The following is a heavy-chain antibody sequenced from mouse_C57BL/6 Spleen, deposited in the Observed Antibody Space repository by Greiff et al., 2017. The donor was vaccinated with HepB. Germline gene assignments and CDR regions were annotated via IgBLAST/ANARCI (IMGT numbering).Heavy chain of an antibody. J-gene: IGHJ3*01. CDR3: AREETGTFAY. D-gene: IGHD4-1*01. CDR2: IDPSDSYT. Sequence: QVQLQQSGAELVKPGASVKLSCKASGYTFTSYWMQWVKQRPGQGLEWIGEIDPSDSYTNYNQKFKGKATLTVDTSSSTAYMQLSSLTSEDSAVYYCAREETGTFAYWGQGTLVTVSA. V-gene: IGHV1-50*01. CDR1: GYTFTSYW.